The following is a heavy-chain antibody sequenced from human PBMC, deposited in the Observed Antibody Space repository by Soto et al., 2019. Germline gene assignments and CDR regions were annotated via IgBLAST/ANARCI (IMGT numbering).Heavy chain of an antibody. J-gene: IGHJ6*02. Sequence: GGSLIVSCSASEFIVSSNYMNWVRQAPGKGLECVSTIYGSGSTYYADSVKGRFTISRDNSKNTLYLQMNSLRADDTAVYYCAGRVGATNYGMDVWGQGSTVTASS. V-gene: IGHV3-53*01. CDR2: IYGSGST. CDR1: EFIVSSNY. CDR3: AGRVGATNYGMDV. D-gene: IGHD1-26*01.